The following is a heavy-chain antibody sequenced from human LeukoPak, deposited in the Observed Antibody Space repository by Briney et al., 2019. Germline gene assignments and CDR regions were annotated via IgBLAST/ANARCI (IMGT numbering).Heavy chain of an antibody. Sequence: GASVKVSCKASGYTFTSYYMHWVRQAPGQGLEWMGIINPSGGSTSYAQKFQGRVTMTRDTSTGTVYMELSSLRSEDTAVYYCARLVTGRANSGDFDYWGQGTLVTVSS. V-gene: IGHV1-46*01. CDR2: INPSGGST. J-gene: IGHJ4*02. CDR1: GYTFTSYY. CDR3: ARLVTGRANSGDFDY. D-gene: IGHD4/OR15-4a*01.